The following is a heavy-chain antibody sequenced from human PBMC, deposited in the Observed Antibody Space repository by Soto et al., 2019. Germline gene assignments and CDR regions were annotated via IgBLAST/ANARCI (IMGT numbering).Heavy chain of an antibody. CDR2: ISYDGSNK. J-gene: IGHJ4*02. Sequence: GGSLRLSCAASGFTFSSYAMRWVRQAPGKGLEWVAVISYDGSNKYYADSVKGRFTISRDNSKNTLYLQMNSLRAEDTAVYYCARGSEVTYYYDSSGYYPPDYWGQGTLVTVSS. V-gene: IGHV3-30-3*01. CDR1: GFTFSSYA. CDR3: ARGSEVTYYYDSSGYYPPDY. D-gene: IGHD3-22*01.